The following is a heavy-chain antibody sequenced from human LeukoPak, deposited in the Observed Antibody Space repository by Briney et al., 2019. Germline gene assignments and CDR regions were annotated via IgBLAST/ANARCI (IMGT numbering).Heavy chain of an antibody. CDR1: GGTFSSYA. Sequence: SVKVSCKASGGTFSSYAISWVRQAPGQGLEWMGRIIPIFGTANYAQKFQGRVTITTDESTSTAYMELSSLRSEDTAVYYCARVVGDFWSGSYYYYYYMDVWGEGTTVTVSS. D-gene: IGHD3-3*01. CDR2: IIPIFGTA. V-gene: IGHV1-69*05. J-gene: IGHJ6*03. CDR3: ARVVGDFWSGSYYYYYYMDV.